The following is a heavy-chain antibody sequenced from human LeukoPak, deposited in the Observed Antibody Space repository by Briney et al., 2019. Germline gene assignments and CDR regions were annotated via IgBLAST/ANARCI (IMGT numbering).Heavy chain of an antibody. CDR3: AREQTTGFEH. V-gene: IGHV4-4*07. J-gene: IGHJ4*02. CDR1: GGSINNYF. CDR2: VSSTGST. Sequence: TSETLSLTCNVFGGSINNYFWSWIRQPAGKGLVWIGRVSSTGSTHYNPSLNSRVTISVDKSKNLFSLKMKSVTAADTAVYYCAREQTTGFEHWGQGTLVTVSS. D-gene: IGHD4-17*01.